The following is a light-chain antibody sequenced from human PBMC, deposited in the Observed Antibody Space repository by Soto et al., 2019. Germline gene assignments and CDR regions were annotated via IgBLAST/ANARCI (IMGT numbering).Light chain of an antibody. V-gene: IGLV1-40*01. CDR1: SSNIGKNA. Sequence: QSVLTQPPSVSEAPRQRVTISCSGNSSNIGKNAVNWYQQLPGKAPKLLIYGTSNRPSGVPDRFSGSKSGTSASLAITGLQAEDEADYYCQSYDNSLSVFVVFGGGTKLTVL. J-gene: IGLJ2*01. CDR3: QSYDNSLSVFVV. CDR2: GTS.